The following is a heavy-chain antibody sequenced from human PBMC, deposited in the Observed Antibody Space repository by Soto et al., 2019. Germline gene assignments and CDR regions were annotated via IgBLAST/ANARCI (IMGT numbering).Heavy chain of an antibody. V-gene: IGHV1-69*01. D-gene: IGHD1-26*01. J-gene: IGHJ4*02. CDR1: GGTFSSYA. CDR3: PRVRGRLNPPGGYFDY. Sequence: QVQLVQSGAEVKKPGSSVKVSCKASGGTFSSYAISWVRQAPGQGLEWMGGIIPIFGTANYAQKFQGRVTMTADESTSTAYMELSSLRSEDTAVYYCPRVRGRLNPPGGYFDYWGQGTLVTVSS. CDR2: IIPIFGTA.